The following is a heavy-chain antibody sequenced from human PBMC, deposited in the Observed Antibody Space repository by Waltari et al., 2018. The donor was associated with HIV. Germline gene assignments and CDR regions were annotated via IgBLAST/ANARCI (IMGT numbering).Heavy chain of an antibody. CDR2: IKEDGRDK. J-gene: IGHJ5*02. CDR3: ARGWWEQQRNRKYNWFDP. V-gene: IGHV3-7*01. CDR1: GFTFRGYW. D-gene: IGHD1-26*01. Sequence: EVQLVESGGGLVQPGGSLRLSCAASGFTFRGYWMSWVRQAPGKGLEWVANIKEDGRDKYYVDSVKGRFTISRDNAKNTLYLQMNSLRADDTAVYYCARGWWEQQRNRKYNWFDPWGQGTLVTVSS.